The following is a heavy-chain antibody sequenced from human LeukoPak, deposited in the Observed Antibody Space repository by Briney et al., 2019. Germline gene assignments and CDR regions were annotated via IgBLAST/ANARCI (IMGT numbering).Heavy chain of an antibody. V-gene: IGHV1-46*01. D-gene: IGHD3-22*01. Sequence: ASVKVSCKASGYTFTSYYMHWVRQAPGQGLEWMGIINPSGGSTGYAQKFQGRVTMTRDTSTSTVYMELSSLRSEDTAVYYCARGRDSSGYLLDNWFDPWGQGTLVTVSS. CDR2: INPSGGST. CDR1: GYTFTSYY. CDR3: ARGRDSSGYLLDNWFDP. J-gene: IGHJ5*02.